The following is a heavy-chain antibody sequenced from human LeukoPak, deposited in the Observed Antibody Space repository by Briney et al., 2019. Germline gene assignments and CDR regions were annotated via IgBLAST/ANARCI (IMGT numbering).Heavy chain of an antibody. V-gene: IGHV4-59*01. CDR1: GGSISSYY. D-gene: IGHD2-2*02. CDR3: ARALYCSSTSCYTEHNWFDP. CDR2: IYYSGST. Sequence: SETLSLTCTVSGGSISSYYWSWIRQPPGKGLEWIGYIYYSGSTNYNPSLKSRVTISVDTSKNQFSLKLSSVTAADTAVYYCARALYCSSTSCYTEHNWFDPWGQGTLVTVFS. J-gene: IGHJ5*02.